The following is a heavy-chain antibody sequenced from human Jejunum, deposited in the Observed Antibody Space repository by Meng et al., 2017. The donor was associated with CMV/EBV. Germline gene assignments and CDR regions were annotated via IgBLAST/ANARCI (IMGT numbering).Heavy chain of an antibody. CDR3: ARGPGASTREGFDY. CDR1: GASTNNFS. Sequence: SGPGCAKPSAAPPRTSTVAGASTNNFSWGWIRQSAGKGLEWIGRFYSSDTYNSHPSLNSRVTMSRDTSKNQFSLNLRSVTAADTAIYYCARGPGASTREGFDYWGLGTLVTVSS. D-gene: IGHD1-26*01. V-gene: IGHV4-4*07. CDR2: FYSSDTY. J-gene: IGHJ4*02.